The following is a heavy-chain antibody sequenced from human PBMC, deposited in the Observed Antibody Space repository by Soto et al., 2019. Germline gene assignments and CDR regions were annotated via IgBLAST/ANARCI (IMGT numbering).Heavy chain of an antibody. Sequence: ASVKVSCKASGGTFSSYAISWVRQAPGQGLEWMGWINTFNGNTNYAQNLQGRVSMTTDTSTSTVYMDLRSLRSDDTAVYYCARDAAVGLFDYWGQGTLVTVSS. V-gene: IGHV1-18*01. D-gene: IGHD1-26*01. CDR2: INTFNGNT. J-gene: IGHJ4*02. CDR3: ARDAAVGLFDY. CDR1: GGTFSSYA.